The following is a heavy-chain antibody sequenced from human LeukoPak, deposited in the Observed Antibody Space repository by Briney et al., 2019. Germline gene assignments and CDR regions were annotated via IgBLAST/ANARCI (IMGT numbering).Heavy chain of an antibody. J-gene: IGHJ1*01. V-gene: IGHV1-8*02. Sequence: ASVKVSCKASGYTFTSYGISWVRQAPGQGLEWMGWMKANSGDTGYPEKFRGRVTMTRDTSRNTAYMELSSLTSEDTAVYYCARGFCTGHACYTAEYLPHWGQGTLITVSS. D-gene: IGHD2-8*02. CDR3: ARGFCTGHACYTAEYLPH. CDR1: GYTFTSYG. CDR2: MKANSGDT.